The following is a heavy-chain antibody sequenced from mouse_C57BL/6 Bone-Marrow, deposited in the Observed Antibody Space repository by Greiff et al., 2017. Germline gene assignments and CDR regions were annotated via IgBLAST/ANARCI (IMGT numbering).Heavy chain of an antibody. Sequence: EVKVVESGAELVKPGASVKLSCTASGFNIKDYYMHWVKQRTEQGLEWIGRIDPEDGETKYAPKFQGKATITAETSSNTAYLQLSSLTSEDTAVYYCAPTIVTPYYFDYWGQGTTLTVSS. V-gene: IGHV14-2*01. CDR2: IDPEDGET. CDR1: GFNIKDYY. CDR3: APTIVTPYYFDY. J-gene: IGHJ2*01. D-gene: IGHD2-5*01.